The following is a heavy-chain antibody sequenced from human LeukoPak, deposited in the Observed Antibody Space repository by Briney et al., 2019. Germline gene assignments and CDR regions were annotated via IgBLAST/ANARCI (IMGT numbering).Heavy chain of an antibody. V-gene: IGHV1-69*13. CDR2: IIPVLSTA. Sequence: ASVKVSCKASGDTFSRYAISWVRQALGQGLEWMGGIIPVLSTANYAQKFQDRVTITADESTSTTYMELSSLKSEDTAVYYCATTGGDIYYYYMDVWGKGTTVTISS. D-gene: IGHD3-16*01. CDR3: ATTGGDIYYYYMDV. CDR1: GDTFSRYA. J-gene: IGHJ6*03.